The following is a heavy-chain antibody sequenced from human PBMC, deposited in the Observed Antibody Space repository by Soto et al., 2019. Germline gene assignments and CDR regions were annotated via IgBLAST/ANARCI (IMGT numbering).Heavy chain of an antibody. CDR1: GFSLSNSAVG. CDR3: AHCTLHDYGDYDPGTSHVFDS. J-gene: IGHJ4*02. CDR2: IYGDNEK. D-gene: IGHD4-17*01. V-gene: IGHV2-5*02. Sequence: QITLKESGPSPVKPTPTITVTCTFSGFSLSNSAVGVAGINQPPGKHLEWLALIYGDNEKRYSPSLKTRLTITKDTSKNQVVLTMTNMDPVDTATYYCAHCTLHDYGDYDPGTSHVFDSWGQGTLVTVSS.